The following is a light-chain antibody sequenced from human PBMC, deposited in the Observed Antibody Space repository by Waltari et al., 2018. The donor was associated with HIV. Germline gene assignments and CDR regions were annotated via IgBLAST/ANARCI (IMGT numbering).Light chain of an antibody. Sequence: DVVMTQSPNSLAWSLGERATIHCKSRHNILYSATNKNFLAWYQHKPGQPPKLLLYWASTRDSGVPDRFSGSGSRTDFTLTISSLQAEDVTIYYCQQYYSTPLTFGGGTKVE. CDR1: HNILYSATNKNF. CDR2: WAS. J-gene: IGKJ4*01. CDR3: QQYYSTPLT. V-gene: IGKV4-1*01.